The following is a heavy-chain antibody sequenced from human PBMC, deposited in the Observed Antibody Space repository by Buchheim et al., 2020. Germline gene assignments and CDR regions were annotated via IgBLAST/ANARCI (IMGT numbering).Heavy chain of an antibody. Sequence: QVQLVQSGAEVKKPGASVKVSCKASGYTFTSYDINWVRQATGQGLEWMGWMNPNSGNTGYAQKFQGRVTMTRNTSISTAYMELSSLRSEDTAVYYCARVRYSSGWYQVSGSYYVPYWGQGTL. D-gene: IGHD6-19*01. J-gene: IGHJ4*02. V-gene: IGHV1-8*01. CDR3: ARVRYSSGWYQVSGSYYVPY. CDR1: GYTFTSYD. CDR2: MNPNSGNT.